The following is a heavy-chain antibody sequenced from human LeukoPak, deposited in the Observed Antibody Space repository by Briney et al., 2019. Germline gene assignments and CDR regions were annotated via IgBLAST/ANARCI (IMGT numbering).Heavy chain of an antibody. J-gene: IGHJ4*02. CDR1: GGSISSYY. D-gene: IGHD5-12*01. CDR3: ARDAIYSGYDLFDY. V-gene: IGHV4-59*01. Sequence: SETLSLTCTVSGGSISSYYWSWIRRPPGKGLEWIGYIYYSGSTNYNPSLKSRVTISVDTSKNQFSLKLSSVTAADTAVYYCARDAIYSGYDLFDYWGQGTLVTVSS. CDR2: IYYSGST.